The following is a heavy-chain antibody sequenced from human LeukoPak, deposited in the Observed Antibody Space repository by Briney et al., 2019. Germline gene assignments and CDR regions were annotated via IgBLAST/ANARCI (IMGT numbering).Heavy chain of an antibody. D-gene: IGHD3-9*01. J-gene: IGHJ6*03. CDR2: INPNSGGT. Sequence: ASVKVSCKASGYTFTGYYMHWVRQAPGQGLEWMGWINPNSGGTNYAQKFQGRVTMTRDTSISTAYMELSRLRSDDTAVYYCARVISGLTGYGYYYYYMDVWGKGTTVTVSS. V-gene: IGHV1-2*02. CDR1: GYTFTGYY. CDR3: ARVISGLTGYGYYYYYMDV.